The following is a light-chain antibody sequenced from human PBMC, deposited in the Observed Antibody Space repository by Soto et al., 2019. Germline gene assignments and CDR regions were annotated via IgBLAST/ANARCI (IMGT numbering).Light chain of an antibody. V-gene: IGLV2-14*01. CDR2: DAS. J-gene: IGLJ1*01. CDR1: SSDVGGYNY. Sequence: QSVLAQPASVSGSPGQSITISCTGTSSDVGGYNYVSWYQQHPGKAPKVMIYDASNRPSGVSNRFSGSKSGNTASLTISGLQAEDEADYFCSSYTSSGTYVFGTGTSHRP. CDR3: SSYTSSGTYV.